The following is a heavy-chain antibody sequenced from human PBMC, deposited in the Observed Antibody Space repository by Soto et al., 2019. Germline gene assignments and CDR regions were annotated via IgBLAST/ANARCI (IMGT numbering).Heavy chain of an antibody. Sequence: ESLKISCKGSGYSFTSYWIGWVRQMPGKGLEWMGIIYPGDSDTRYSPSFQGQVTISADKSISTAYLQWSSLKASDTAMYYCARAGRAYYYYYGMDVWGQGTTGIVSS. V-gene: IGHV5-51*01. CDR1: GYSFTSYW. CDR2: IYPGDSDT. CDR3: ARAGRAYYYYYGMDV. J-gene: IGHJ6*02.